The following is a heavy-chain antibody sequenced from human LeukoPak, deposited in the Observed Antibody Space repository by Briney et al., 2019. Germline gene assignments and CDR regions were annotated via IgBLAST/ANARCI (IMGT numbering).Heavy chain of an antibody. D-gene: IGHD3-10*01. CDR3: ANSALGELYYYYGMDV. Sequence: PGGSLRLSCAASGFTFSGSAMHWVRQASGKGLEWVGRIRSKANSYATAYAASVKGRFTISRDNSKNTLYLQMNSLRAEDTAVYYCANSALGELYYYYGMDVWGQGTTVTVSS. V-gene: IGHV3-73*01. J-gene: IGHJ6*02. CDR2: IRSKANSYAT. CDR1: GFTFSGSA.